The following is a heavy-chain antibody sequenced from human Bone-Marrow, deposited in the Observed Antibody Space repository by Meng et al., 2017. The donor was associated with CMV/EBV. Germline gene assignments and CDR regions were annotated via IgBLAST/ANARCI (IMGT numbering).Heavy chain of an antibody. V-gene: IGHV6-1*01. D-gene: IGHD3-16*01. CDR1: RDSVSSDSSG. CDR2: TYYRSKWYT. CDR3: ARETSAVAVYYFGMDV. Sequence: SQTLSLTCALSRDSVSSDSSGCNWVSQSPSKGRKWVGRTYYRSKWYTDYAESLKGRIAIKSDTSKNQISLQLNSVTPEDTAVYYCARETSAVAVYYFGMDVWGQGTTVTVSS. J-gene: IGHJ6*02.